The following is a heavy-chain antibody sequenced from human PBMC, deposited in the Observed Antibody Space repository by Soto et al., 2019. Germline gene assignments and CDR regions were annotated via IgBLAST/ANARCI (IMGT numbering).Heavy chain of an antibody. Sequence: GGSLRLSCAASGFTFSSYAMHWVRQAPGKGLEWVAVISYDGSNKYYADSVKGRFTISRDNSKNTLYLQMNSLRAEDTAVYYCAREGDFWSGSLPPYWGQGTLVTVSS. V-gene: IGHV3-30-3*01. D-gene: IGHD3-3*01. CDR1: GFTFSSYA. CDR3: AREGDFWSGSLPPY. CDR2: ISYDGSNK. J-gene: IGHJ4*02.